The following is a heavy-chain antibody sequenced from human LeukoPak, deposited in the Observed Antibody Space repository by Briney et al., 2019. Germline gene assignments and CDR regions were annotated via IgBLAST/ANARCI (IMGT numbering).Heavy chain of an antibody. D-gene: IGHD5-24*01. CDR2: IKSRTDGGTT. J-gene: IGHJ4*02. CDR1: GFTFSSAW. Sequence: GGSLRLSCAGSGFTFSSAWMTWVRQTPGKGLEWVGHIKSRTDGGTTDYAAPVKGKFTVSRDDSTNTVYLQMNSLKTEDSAVYYCATEFYRNGYNYWGQGTLVTVSS. CDR3: ATEFYRNGYNY. V-gene: IGHV3-15*01.